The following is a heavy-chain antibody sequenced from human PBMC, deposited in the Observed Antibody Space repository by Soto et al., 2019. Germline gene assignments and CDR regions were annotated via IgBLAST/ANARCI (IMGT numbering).Heavy chain of an antibody. Sequence: ASVKVSCKASGGTFSSYAISWVRQAPGQGLEWMGGIIPIFGTANYAQKFQGRVTITADESTGTAYMELSSLRSEDTAVYYCARGETGTTLSLDYWGQGTLVTVSS. J-gene: IGHJ4*02. CDR2: IIPIFGTA. CDR3: ARGETGTTLSLDY. D-gene: IGHD1-7*01. V-gene: IGHV1-69*13. CDR1: GGTFSSYA.